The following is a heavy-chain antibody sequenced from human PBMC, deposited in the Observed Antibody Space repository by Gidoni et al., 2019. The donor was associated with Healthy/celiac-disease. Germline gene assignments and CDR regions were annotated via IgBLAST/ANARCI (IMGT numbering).Heavy chain of an antibody. CDR1: GFTFDDYA. Sequence: EVQLVESGGGLVQPGRSLRLSCAASGFTFDDYAMHGVRQAPGKGLEWVSGISWNSGSIGYADSVKGRFTISRDNAKNSLYLQMNSLRAEDTALYYCAKGTTVTTGWFDPWGQGTLVTVSS. CDR3: AKGTTVTTGWFDP. CDR2: ISWNSGSI. J-gene: IGHJ5*02. D-gene: IGHD4-4*01. V-gene: IGHV3-9*01.